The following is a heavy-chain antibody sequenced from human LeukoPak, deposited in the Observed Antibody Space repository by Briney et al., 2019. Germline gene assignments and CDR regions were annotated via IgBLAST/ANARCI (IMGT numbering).Heavy chain of an antibody. D-gene: IGHD3-3*01. CDR2: IIPIFGTA. CDR1: GGTFSNYA. V-gene: IGHV1-69*05. Sequence: ASVKVSCKASGGTFSNYAISWVRQAPGQGLEWMGGIIPIFGTANYAQKFQGRVTITTDESTSTAYMELSSLRSEDTAVYYCARVAVLEWPNEFDYWGQGTLVTVSS. CDR3: ARVAVLEWPNEFDY. J-gene: IGHJ4*02.